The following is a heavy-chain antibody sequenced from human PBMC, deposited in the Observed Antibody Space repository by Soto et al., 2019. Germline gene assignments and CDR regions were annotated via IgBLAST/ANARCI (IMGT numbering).Heavy chain of an antibody. J-gene: IGHJ4*02. CDR2: IIPIFGTA. D-gene: IGHD5-18*01. CDR3: ARDWGSIDTAMVTGYFDY. CDR1: GVTFSSYA. V-gene: IGHV1-69*01. Sequence: QVQLVQSGAEVKKPGSSVKVSCKASGVTFSSYAISWVRQAPGQGLEWMGGIIPIFGTANYAQKFQGRVTITADESTSTAYMELSSLRSEDTAVYYCARDWGSIDTAMVTGYFDYWGQGTLVTVSS.